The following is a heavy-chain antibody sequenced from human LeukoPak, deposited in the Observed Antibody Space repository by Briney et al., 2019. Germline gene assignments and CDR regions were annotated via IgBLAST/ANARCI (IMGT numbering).Heavy chain of an antibody. Sequence: GGSLRLSCPGSGFTFTHYAMTWVRQAPGKGLEWVSAISSSDGSTYYADSVKGRFTISRDNSKNTLYLHMNSLRAEDTAVYYCAKAGDYSYFDYWGQGTLVTVSS. CDR2: ISSSDGST. CDR3: AKAGDYSYFDY. V-gene: IGHV3-23*01. D-gene: IGHD4-11*01. J-gene: IGHJ4*02. CDR1: GFTFTHYA.